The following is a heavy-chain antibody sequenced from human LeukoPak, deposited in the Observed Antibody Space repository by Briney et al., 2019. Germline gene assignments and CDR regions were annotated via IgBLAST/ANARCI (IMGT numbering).Heavy chain of an antibody. V-gene: IGHV3-74*01. J-gene: IGHJ4*02. D-gene: IGHD2-21*02. CDR2: ITSDGSST. CDR1: GFTFSSYA. CDR3: ARNPSCGGDCYSLDY. Sequence: PGGSLRLSCAASGFTFSSYAMSWVRQAPGKGLVWVSRITSDGSSTTYADSVKGRFTISRDNAKNTLYLQMNSLRAEDTAVYYCARNPSCGGDCYSLDYWGQGTLVTVSS.